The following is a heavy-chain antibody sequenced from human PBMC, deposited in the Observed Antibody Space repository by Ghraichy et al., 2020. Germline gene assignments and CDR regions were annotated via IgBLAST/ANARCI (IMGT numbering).Heavy chain of an antibody. CDR3: ARKGHDILTGHFSEY. J-gene: IGHJ4*02. Sequence: SLNISCAFSGGSISSGSYSWTWIRQPAGKGLEWIGRIYTSGRTNYNPSFKSRVTMSMDTSMNQFSLKLSSVTAADTAVYYCARKGHDILTGHFSEYWGQGALVTVSS. CDR1: GGSISSGSYS. CDR2: IYTSGRT. D-gene: IGHD3-9*01. V-gene: IGHV4-61*02.